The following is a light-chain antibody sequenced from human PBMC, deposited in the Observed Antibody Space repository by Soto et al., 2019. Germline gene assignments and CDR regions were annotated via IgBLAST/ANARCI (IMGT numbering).Light chain of an antibody. CDR2: AAS. V-gene: IGKV1-39*01. CDR1: QSISSY. Sequence: DIQMTHSPAARSASVGEGVTITCRASQSISSYLNWYQQKPGKAPKLLIYAASSLQSGVPSRFSGSGSGTDFTLTISSLQPEDFATYYCQQSYSTPWTFGQGTKVDIK. J-gene: IGKJ1*01. CDR3: QQSYSTPWT.